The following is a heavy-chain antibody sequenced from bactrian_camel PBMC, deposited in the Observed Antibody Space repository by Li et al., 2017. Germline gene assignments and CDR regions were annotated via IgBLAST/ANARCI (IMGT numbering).Heavy chain of an antibody. CDR2: LPGGDGTR. V-gene: IGHV3S35*01. CDR3: AYGLRGFLKHTAGTFSGSFEF. J-gene: IGHJ4*01. CDR1: GFTFSNYR. Sequence: DVQLVESGGGLVQPGGSLGLSCAASGFTFSNYRVWWARQAPGKGFEWVSILPGGDGTRFYTPDSVKGRFTTSRDNANKNVYLQMNNLTPEDTATYFCAYGLRGFLKHTAGTFSGSFEFWGQGTQVTVS. D-gene: IGHD3*01.